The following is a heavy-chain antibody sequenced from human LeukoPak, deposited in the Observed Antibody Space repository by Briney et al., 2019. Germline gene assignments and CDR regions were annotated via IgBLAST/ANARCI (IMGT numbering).Heavy chain of an antibody. D-gene: IGHD6-13*01. CDR2: ISGSGSST. CDR3: AKVKVAAAGYDY. J-gene: IGHJ4*02. CDR1: GFTFSSYA. Sequence: TGGSLRLSCAASGFTFSSYAMNWVRQAPGKGLEWVSTISGSGSSTYYADSVKGRFTISRDNSKNTLYLQMNSLRAEDTAKYYCAKVKVAAAGYDYWGQGTLVTVSS. V-gene: IGHV3-23*01.